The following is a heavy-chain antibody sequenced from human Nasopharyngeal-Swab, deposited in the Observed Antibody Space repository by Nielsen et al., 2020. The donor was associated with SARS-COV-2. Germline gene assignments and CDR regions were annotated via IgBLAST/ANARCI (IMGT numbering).Heavy chain of an antibody. CDR1: GFAFGDHY. CDR3: AGEADLVRGIRDY. V-gene: IGHV3-11*04. J-gene: IGHJ4*02. Sequence: GESLKISCVASGFAFGDHYMSWIRQAPGKGLEWISYISSSASMRDFADSVKGRFAISRDNIKNSLYLQMNSLRAEDTAVYYCAGEADLVRGIRDYWGQGTLVTVSS. D-gene: IGHD3-10*01. CDR2: ISSSASMR.